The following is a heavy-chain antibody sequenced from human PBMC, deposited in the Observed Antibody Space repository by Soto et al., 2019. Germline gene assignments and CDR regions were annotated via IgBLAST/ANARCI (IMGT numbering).Heavy chain of an antibody. J-gene: IGHJ4*02. CDR3: TTKVVVVPAAISRRICSGGSCPDFDY. CDR1: GFTFSNAW. Sequence: GGSLRLSCAASGFTFSNAWMSWVRQAPGKGLEWVGRIKSKTDGGTTDYAAPVKGRFTISRDDSKNTLYLQMNSLKTEDTAVYYCTTKVVVVPAAISRRICSGGSCPDFDYWAREPWSPSPQ. CDR2: IKSKTDGGTT. D-gene: IGHD2-2*01. V-gene: IGHV3-15*01.